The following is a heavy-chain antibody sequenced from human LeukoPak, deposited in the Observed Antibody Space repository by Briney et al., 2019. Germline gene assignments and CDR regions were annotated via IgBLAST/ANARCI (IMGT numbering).Heavy chain of an antibody. Sequence: GGSLRLSCAASGFTFSSFWMSWVRQAPGKGLEWVADIKQDGSEKYYVDSVKGRFTISSDNAKNSLNLQMNSLRVEDTAVYYCARDRIGWFDYWGQGTLVTVFS. J-gene: IGHJ4*02. CDR2: IKQDGSEK. CDR3: ARDRIGWFDY. D-gene: IGHD2-15*01. CDR1: GFTFSSFW. V-gene: IGHV3-7*01.